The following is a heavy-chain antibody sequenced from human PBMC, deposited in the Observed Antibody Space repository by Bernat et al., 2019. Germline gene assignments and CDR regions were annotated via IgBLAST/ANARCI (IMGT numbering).Heavy chain of an antibody. V-gene: IGHV4-34*02. CDR1: DGAFSTYY. J-gene: IGHJ4*02. CDR2: INHSGST. Sequence: QVQLQQWGAGLLKPSETLSLTCAVSDGAFSTYYWGWIRQPPGKGLEWIGEINHSGSTNYNPSLKSRVTMSVDTSRNRFSRKLSSVTAADSAIYFCARGGVDNSNYGGLFDSWGQGTLLTVSS. D-gene: IGHD4-4*01. CDR3: ARGGVDNSNYGGLFDS.